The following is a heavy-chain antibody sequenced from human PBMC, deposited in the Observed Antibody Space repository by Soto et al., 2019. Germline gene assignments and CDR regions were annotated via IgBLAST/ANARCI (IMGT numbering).Heavy chain of an antibody. CDR2: MNPNSGNT. D-gene: IGHD2-2*01. Sequence: AAVKVSCKASGYTFTSYDINWVRQATGQGLEWMGWMNPNSGNTGYAQKFQGRVTMTRNTSISTAYTELSSLRSEDTAVYYCARVPRYCSSTSCYWGWFDPWGQGTLVTVSS. CDR3: ARVPRYCSSTSCYWGWFDP. V-gene: IGHV1-8*01. J-gene: IGHJ5*02. CDR1: GYTFTSYD.